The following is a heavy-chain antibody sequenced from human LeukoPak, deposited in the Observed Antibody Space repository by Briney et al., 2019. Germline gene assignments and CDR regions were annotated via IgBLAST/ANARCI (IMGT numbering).Heavy chain of an antibody. CDR2: INPNSGGT. Sequence: ASVKVSCKASGYTFTGYYMHWVRQAPGQGLEWMGWINPNSGGTNYAQKFQGRVTMTRDTSISTAYMELSRLRSDDTAVYYCARDAPYSGRANDYWGQGTLVTVSS. V-gene: IGHV1-2*02. D-gene: IGHD1-26*01. J-gene: IGHJ4*02. CDR1: GYTFTGYY. CDR3: ARDAPYSGRANDY.